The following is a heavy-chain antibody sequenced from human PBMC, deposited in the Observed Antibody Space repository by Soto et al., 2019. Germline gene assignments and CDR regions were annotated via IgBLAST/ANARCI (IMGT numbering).Heavy chain of an antibody. CDR1: GFTFSSYG. CDR2: IWYDGSNK. D-gene: IGHD3-3*01. Sequence: SLRLSCAASGFTFSSYGMHWVRQAPGKGLEWVAVIWYDGSNKYYADSVKGRFTISRDNSKNTLYLQMNSLRAEDTAVYYCARDWYDFWSGYYPFYYYYGMDVWGQGTTVTVSS. V-gene: IGHV3-33*01. J-gene: IGHJ6*02. CDR3: ARDWYDFWSGYYPFYYYYGMDV.